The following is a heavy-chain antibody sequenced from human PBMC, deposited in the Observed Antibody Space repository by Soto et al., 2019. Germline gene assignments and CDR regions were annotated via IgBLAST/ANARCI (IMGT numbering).Heavy chain of an antibody. Sequence: VGSLRLSGSASGFTFSNYGMHWVRQTPGKWLEWVALILFDGSYKYYADSVKGRFTMSRDNSKNTVYRQMNSLRAEDTAMYYCARLYCSSPSCYSGGAFEIRGQGTMVTVSS. D-gene: IGHD2-2*01. CDR1: GFTFSNYG. CDR3: ARLYCSSPSCYSGGAFEI. V-gene: IGHV3-33*01. J-gene: IGHJ3*02. CDR2: ILFDGSYK.